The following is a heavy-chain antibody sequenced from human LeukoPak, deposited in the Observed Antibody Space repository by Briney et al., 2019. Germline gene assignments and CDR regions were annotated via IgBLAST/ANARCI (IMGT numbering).Heavy chain of an antibody. V-gene: IGHV3-7*01. J-gene: IGHJ4*02. CDR1: GFAFSTYW. Sequence: GGSLRLSCTASGFAFSTYWMSWVRQAPGKGPEWVANIKPDGSEKHYVDSVKGRFTIARDNAKNSLYLQMNSLRVEDTAVYYCARGQWFRAFWSRGTPVTVSS. CDR3: ARGQWFRAF. CDR2: IKPDGSEK. D-gene: IGHD3-10*01.